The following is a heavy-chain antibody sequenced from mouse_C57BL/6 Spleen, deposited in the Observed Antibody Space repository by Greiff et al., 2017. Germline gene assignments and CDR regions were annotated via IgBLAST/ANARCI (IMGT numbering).Heavy chain of an antibody. D-gene: IGHD3-1*01. V-gene: IGHV7-3*01. CDR3: AKCIGRDFDN. CDR1: GFTFTDYY. Sequence: EVQRVESGGGLVQPGGSLSLSCAVSGFTFTDYYMSWVRQPPGKALEWLGFIRNKANGYTTEYSASVLGRFTISRENSQSILYLQMNDLRARDSATNYCAKCIGRDFDNRGQGTTLTVSS. CDR2: IRNKANGYTT. J-gene: IGHJ2*01.